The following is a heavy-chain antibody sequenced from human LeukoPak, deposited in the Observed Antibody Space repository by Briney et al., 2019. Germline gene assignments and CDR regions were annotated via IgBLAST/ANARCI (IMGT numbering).Heavy chain of an antibody. D-gene: IGHD3-22*01. CDR1: GFTFSSYW. J-gene: IGHJ4*02. CDR2: IKQDGSEK. V-gene: IGHV3-7*01. Sequence: PGGSLRLSCAASGFTFSSYWMSWVRQAPGKGLEWVANIKQDGSEKYYVDSVKGRFAISRDNAKNSLYLQMNSLRAEDTAVYYCARDSSHYYDSSGYPLGYWGQGTLVTVSS. CDR3: ARDSSHYYDSSGYPLGY.